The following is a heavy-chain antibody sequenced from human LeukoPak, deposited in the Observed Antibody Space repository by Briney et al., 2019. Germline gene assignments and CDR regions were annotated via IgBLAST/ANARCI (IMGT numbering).Heavy chain of an antibody. V-gene: IGHV3-66*01. Sequence: PGGTLPLSCAPSGFTFSSYGMSWVRQAPGKGLEWVSVIYSGGSTYYADSVKGRFTISRDNSKNTLYLQMNSLRAEDTVFYYWARGYDILTGYWPWGQGTLVTVSS. CDR2: IYSGGST. D-gene: IGHD3-9*01. CDR1: GFTFSSYG. CDR3: ARGYDILTGYWP. J-gene: IGHJ5*02.